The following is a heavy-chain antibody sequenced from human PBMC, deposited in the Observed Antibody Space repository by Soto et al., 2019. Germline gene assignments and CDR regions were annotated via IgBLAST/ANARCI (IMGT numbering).Heavy chain of an antibody. CDR1: GYTFTSYG. J-gene: IGHJ6*02. CDR3: ARGYCSSTSCWVDV. D-gene: IGHD2-2*01. CDR2: ISAYNGNT. V-gene: IGHV1-18*04. Sequence: ASVKVSCKASGYTFTSYGISWVRQALGQGLEWMGWISAYNGNTNYAQKLQGRVTMTTDTSTSTAYMELRSLRSDDTAVYYCARGYCSSTSCWVDVWGQGTTVTVSS.